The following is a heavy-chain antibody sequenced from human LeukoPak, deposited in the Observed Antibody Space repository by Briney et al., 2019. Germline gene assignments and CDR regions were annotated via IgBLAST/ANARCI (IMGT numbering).Heavy chain of an antibody. Sequence: GGSLRLSCTVSGFTVSTNSMSWVRQAPGKGLEWVSFIYSDNTHYSDSVKGRFTISRGNSKNTLYLQMNSLRAEDTAVYYCARRAGAYSHPYDYWGQGTLVTVSS. D-gene: IGHD4/OR15-4a*01. CDR1: GFTVSTNS. CDR2: IYSDNT. CDR3: ARRAGAYSHPYDY. J-gene: IGHJ4*02. V-gene: IGHV3-53*01.